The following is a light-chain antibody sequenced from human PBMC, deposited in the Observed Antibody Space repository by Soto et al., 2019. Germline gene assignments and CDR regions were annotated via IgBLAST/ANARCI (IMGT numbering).Light chain of an antibody. V-gene: IGLV2-14*01. Sequence: SALTQPASVSGSPGQSITISCTGTSSDVGGYHYVSWYQLLPGKAPKLILFEVSIRPSGVSYRFSGSKSGNTASLTISGLQAEDEAHYFCSSYSISTAYLFGTGTKV. J-gene: IGLJ1*01. CDR3: SSYSISTAYL. CDR1: SSDVGGYHY. CDR2: EVS.